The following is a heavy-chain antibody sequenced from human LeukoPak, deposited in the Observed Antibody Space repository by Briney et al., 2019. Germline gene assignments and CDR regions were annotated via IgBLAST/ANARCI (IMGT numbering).Heavy chain of an antibody. CDR3: AKDPPGAKAFDY. Sequence: GGSLRLSCAASGFTFSSYTMSWVRQAPGKGLEWVSAISGSGGSTYYADSVKGRFTISRDTSKSTVYLQMSSLRAEDTAVYYCAKDPPGAKAFDYWGQGTPVTVSS. CDR1: GFTFSSYT. V-gene: IGHV3-23*01. J-gene: IGHJ4*02. CDR2: ISGSGGST. D-gene: IGHD4/OR15-4a*01.